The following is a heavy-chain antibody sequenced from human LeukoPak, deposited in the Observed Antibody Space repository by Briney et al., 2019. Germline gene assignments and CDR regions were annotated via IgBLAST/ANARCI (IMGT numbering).Heavy chain of an antibody. CDR2: ISGSGDNR. V-gene: IGHV3-23*01. J-gene: IGHJ4*02. CDR1: GFPFSSYA. CDR3: ARRSGGWAFFDF. D-gene: IGHD2-15*01. Sequence: GGSLRLSCAASGFPFSSYAMSWVRQAPGKGLEWVSAISGSGDNRYYADSVKGRFTISRDNSKNTMYLQMNSLRAEETAVYYCARRSGGWAFFDFWGQGPPVPVS.